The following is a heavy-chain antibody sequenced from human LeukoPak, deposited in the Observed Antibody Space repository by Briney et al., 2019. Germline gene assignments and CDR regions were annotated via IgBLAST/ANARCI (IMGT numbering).Heavy chain of an antibody. Sequence: SVKVCCTASGATFSSYAISWVRQAPGQGIEWMGGINPIFGTANYAQKFQVRVTITADESTSTAYMELSSLRSEDTAVYYCARDGGYPGSQHWGQGTLVTVSS. D-gene: IGHD5-12*01. J-gene: IGHJ4*02. CDR2: INPIFGTA. CDR3: ARDGGYPGSQH. CDR1: GATFSSYA. V-gene: IGHV1-69*13.